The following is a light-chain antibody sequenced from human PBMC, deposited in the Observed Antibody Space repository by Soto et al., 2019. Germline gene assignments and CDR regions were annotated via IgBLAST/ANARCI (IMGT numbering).Light chain of an antibody. CDR3: QQYYNWPVT. Sequence: EIVMTQSPATLSVSPGERATLSCRASHSVGSNLAWYQHKPGQAPRLLIIGVSTRASDFPARFSGSGSGTDFTLTISSLQSEDFAVYFCQQYYNWPVTFGGGTKVEIK. V-gene: IGKV3-15*01. CDR1: HSVGSN. J-gene: IGKJ4*01. CDR2: GVS.